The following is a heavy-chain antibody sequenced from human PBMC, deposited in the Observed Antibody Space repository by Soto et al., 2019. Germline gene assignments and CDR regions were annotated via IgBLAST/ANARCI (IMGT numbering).Heavy chain of an antibody. J-gene: IGHJ6*02. D-gene: IGHD2-2*01. V-gene: IGHV4-30-4*01. Sequence: QVQLQESGPGLVKPSQTLSLTCTVSGGSISSGDYYWSWIRQPPGKGLEWIGYIYYSGSTYYNPSLKSRVTISVDTSKNQFSLKLSSVTAADTAVYYCARDSRPAAMYYYYYGMDVWGQGTTVTVSS. CDR3: ARDSRPAAMYYYYYGMDV. CDR2: IYYSGST. CDR1: GGSISSGDYY.